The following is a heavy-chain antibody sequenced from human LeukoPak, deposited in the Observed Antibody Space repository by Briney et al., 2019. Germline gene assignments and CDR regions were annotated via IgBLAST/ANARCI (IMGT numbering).Heavy chain of an antibody. CDR1: GFTFDDYA. V-gene: IGHV3-9*01. CDR3: AKDLGDYVQILDY. CDR2: ISWNSGSI. J-gene: IGHJ4*02. D-gene: IGHD4-17*01. Sequence: GGSLRLSCAASGFTFDDYAMHWVRQAPGKGLEWVSGISWNSGSIGYADSVKGRFTISRDNAKNSLYLQMNSLRAEDTALYYCAKDLGDYVQILDYWGQGTLVTVSS.